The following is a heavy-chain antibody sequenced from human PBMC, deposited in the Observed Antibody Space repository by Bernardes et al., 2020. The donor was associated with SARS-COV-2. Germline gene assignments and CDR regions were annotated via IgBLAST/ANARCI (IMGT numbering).Heavy chain of an antibody. Sequence: GSLSLSCAASGFTFSNYAMNWVRPAPGKGLDWVSGLSGSGDNTYYADSVKGRFTISRDNSKNTVYLQMNSLRADDTAIYYCAKDSDLYCSGGNCYSDYWGQGTQVTVSS. CDR3: AKDSDLYCSGGNCYSDY. V-gene: IGHV3-23*01. CDR2: LSGSGDNT. CDR1: GFTFSNYA. J-gene: IGHJ4*02. D-gene: IGHD2-15*01.